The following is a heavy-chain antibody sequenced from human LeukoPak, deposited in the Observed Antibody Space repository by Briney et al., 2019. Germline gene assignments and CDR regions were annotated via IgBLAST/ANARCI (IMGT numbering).Heavy chain of an antibody. CDR1: GFTFSSCW. D-gene: IGHD3-9*01. CDR2: INGDGRNI. CDR3: TRDLMDYDVSTGLHHYYMDV. Sequence: GGSLRLSCVASGFTFSSCWMHWVRQGPRKGLVWVSRINGDGRNINYADSVRGRFTISRDNAKNTLFLQMNTLRVEDTAVYYCTRDLMDYDVSTGLHHYYMDVWGQGTTVTVSS. J-gene: IGHJ6*02. V-gene: IGHV3-74*01.